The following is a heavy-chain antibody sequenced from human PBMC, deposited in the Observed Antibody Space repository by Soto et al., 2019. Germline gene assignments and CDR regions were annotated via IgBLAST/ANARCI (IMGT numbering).Heavy chain of an antibody. CDR3: ARRARITMVRGVMAGWFDP. V-gene: IGHV4-34*01. Sequence: QVQLQQWGAGLLKPSETLSLTCAVDGGSFSGYYWSWIRQPPGKGQEWIGEINHSGSTNYNPSLRSRVTISVDTYKNQFSLQLSSGTAAVTAVYYCARRARITMVRGVMAGWFDPWGQGTLVTVSS. J-gene: IGHJ5*02. D-gene: IGHD3-10*01. CDR1: GGSFSGYY. CDR2: INHSGST.